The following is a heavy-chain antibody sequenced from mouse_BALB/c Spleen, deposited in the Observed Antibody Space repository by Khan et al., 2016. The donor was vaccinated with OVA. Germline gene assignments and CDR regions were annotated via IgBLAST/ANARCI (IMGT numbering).Heavy chain of an antibody. J-gene: IGHJ1*01. D-gene: IGHD2-4*01. V-gene: IGHV3-2*02. CDR2: ISYSGSA. Sequence: VQLQQSGPGLVKPSQSLSLTCTVTGYSITSDYAWNWIRQFPGNKLEWMGYISYSGSANYNPSLKSRISITRDTSENQFFLQLNSVTTEDSARYYCARRYDYGHWYFDVWGAGTTVTVSS. CDR3: ARRYDYGHWYFDV. CDR1: GYSITSDYA.